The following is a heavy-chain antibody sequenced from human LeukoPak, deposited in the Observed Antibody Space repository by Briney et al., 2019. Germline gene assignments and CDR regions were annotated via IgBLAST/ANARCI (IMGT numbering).Heavy chain of an antibody. CDR3: ARQRRLELPDY. D-gene: IGHD3-16*01. J-gene: IGHJ4*02. CDR2: ISYSGNI. CDR1: GGSISSSAYY. Sequence: SETLSLTCTVSGGSISSSAYYWGWIRQPPGKGLEWIGSISYSGNIYYNPSLKSRVTISVDTSKNQFSLKLSSVTAADTAVYYCARQRRLELPDYWGQGTLVTVSS. V-gene: IGHV4-39*01.